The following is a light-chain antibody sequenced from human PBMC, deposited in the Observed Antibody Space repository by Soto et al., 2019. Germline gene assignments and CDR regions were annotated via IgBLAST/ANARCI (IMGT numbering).Light chain of an antibody. V-gene: IGKV3-15*01. CDR3: QQYNNWPLALT. J-gene: IGKJ4*01. Sequence: EIVMTQSPATLSVSPGERATLSCRASQSVSSNLAGYQQKPGQAPRLLIYGASTRATGIPARFSGSGSGTEFTLTISSLQSEDFAVSYCQQYNNWPLALTFGGGTKVEIK. CDR2: GAS. CDR1: QSVSSN.